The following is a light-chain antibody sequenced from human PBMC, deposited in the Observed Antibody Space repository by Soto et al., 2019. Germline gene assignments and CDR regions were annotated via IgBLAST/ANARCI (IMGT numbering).Light chain of an antibody. CDR1: QSVSSN. V-gene: IGKV3-20*01. CDR3: QQYSSSRT. CDR2: GAS. J-gene: IGKJ1*01. Sequence: DIVFTRSPATLSVSPGERATLSCRASQSVSSNLAWYQQQPGQAPRLLIFGASSRATGIPDRFSGSGSGTDFTLTISRLEPEDFAVYYCQQYSSSRTFGQGTKVDIK.